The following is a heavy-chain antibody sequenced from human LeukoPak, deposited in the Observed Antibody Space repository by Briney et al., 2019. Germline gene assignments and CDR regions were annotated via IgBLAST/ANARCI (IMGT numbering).Heavy chain of an antibody. CDR2: IIPIFGTA. CDR1: GGTFSSYA. Sequence: ASVKVSCKASGGTFSSYAISWVRQAPGQGLEWMGGIIPIFGTANYAQKFQGRVTITADKSTSAAYMELSSLRSEDTAVYYCARAATTVIDYYFDYWGQGTLVTVSS. J-gene: IGHJ4*02. CDR3: ARAATTVIDYYFDY. D-gene: IGHD4-17*01. V-gene: IGHV1-69*06.